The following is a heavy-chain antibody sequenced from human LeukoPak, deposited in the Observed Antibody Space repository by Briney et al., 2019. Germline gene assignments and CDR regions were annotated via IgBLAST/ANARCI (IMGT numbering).Heavy chain of an antibody. Sequence: GGSLRLSCAASGFTFSSYGMSWVRQAPGKGLEWVAKIKQDGSEKYYVDSVKGRFTISRDNAKNSLYLQMNSLRAEDTAVYYCALRFLEWLDYWGQGTLVTVSS. J-gene: IGHJ4*02. V-gene: IGHV3-7*01. CDR3: ALRFLEWLDY. CDR2: IKQDGSEK. D-gene: IGHD3-3*01. CDR1: GFTFSSYG.